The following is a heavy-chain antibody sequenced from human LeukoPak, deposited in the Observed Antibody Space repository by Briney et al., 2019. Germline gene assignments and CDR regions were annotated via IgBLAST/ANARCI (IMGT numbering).Heavy chain of an antibody. CDR1: GYSISSGYY. J-gene: IGHJ4*02. CDR2: IYHSAST. D-gene: IGHD3-22*01. V-gene: IGHV4-38-2*02. Sequence: SESLSLTCTVSGYSISSGYYWAWIRQPPGKGLESIGSIYHSASTYSNPSLKSRVTISVDTSKNQFSLRLSSVTAADTAVYYCARASYSYDINGWVPFDYWGQGTLVTVSS. CDR3: ARASYSYDINGWVPFDY.